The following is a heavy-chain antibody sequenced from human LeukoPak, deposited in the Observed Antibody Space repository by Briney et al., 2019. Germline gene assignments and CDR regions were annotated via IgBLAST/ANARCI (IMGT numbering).Heavy chain of an antibody. J-gene: IGHJ4*02. Sequence: GASVKVSCKASGYTFTSYGITWVRQAPGQGLEWMGWINAYNGNTNYAQKFQGRVTMTTDTTTSTAYMELRSLRSDDTAVYYCVRWIVGATHFDYWGQGTLVTVSS. CDR3: VRWIVGATHFDY. D-gene: IGHD1-26*01. CDR2: INAYNGNT. CDR1: GYTFTSYG. V-gene: IGHV1-18*01.